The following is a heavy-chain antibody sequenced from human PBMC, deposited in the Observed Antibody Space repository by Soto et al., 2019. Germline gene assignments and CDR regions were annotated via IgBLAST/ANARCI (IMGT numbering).Heavy chain of an antibody. CDR1: GGSMSKVIYY. D-gene: IGHD1-26*01. V-gene: IGHV4-39*01. Sequence: SEARSVSWTGSGGSMSKVIYYGGCIRQPPGKGLEWIGNVYYSGSTYYNPSLKSRGTLSVDTAKNQVSLKVSSLTAADTAVYYCARGPPRSGTYYPLASRGQGPLVT. CDR2: VYYSGST. CDR3: ARGPPRSGTYYPLAS. J-gene: IGHJ4*02.